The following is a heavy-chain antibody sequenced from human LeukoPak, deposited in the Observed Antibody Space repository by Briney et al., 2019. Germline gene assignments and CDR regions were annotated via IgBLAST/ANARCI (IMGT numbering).Heavy chain of an antibody. Sequence: SETLSLTCAVSGYSISSGYYWGWIRQPPGKGLEWIGSIYHSGSTYYNPSLKSRVTISVDTSKNQFSLKLSSVTAADTAVYYSASGYCSSTSCSAGMDVWGKGTTVTVSS. CDR2: IYHSGST. CDR1: GYSISSGYY. V-gene: IGHV4-38-2*01. J-gene: IGHJ6*04. D-gene: IGHD2-2*01. CDR3: ASGYCSSTSCSAGMDV.